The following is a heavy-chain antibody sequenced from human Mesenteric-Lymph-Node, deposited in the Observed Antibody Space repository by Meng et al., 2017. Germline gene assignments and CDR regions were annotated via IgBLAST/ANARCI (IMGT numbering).Heavy chain of an antibody. CDR3: AREEKGDYDY. Sequence: GSLRLSCAASGFTFSSYSTHWVRQAPGKGLESVSAISGDGSSTFYADSVKGRFTISRDNSKNTLYLQMGSLRSEDTAVYYCAREEKGDYDYWGQGTLVTVSS. J-gene: IGHJ4*02. V-gene: IGHV3-64*02. D-gene: IGHD2-21*01. CDR1: GFTFSSYS. CDR2: ISGDGSST.